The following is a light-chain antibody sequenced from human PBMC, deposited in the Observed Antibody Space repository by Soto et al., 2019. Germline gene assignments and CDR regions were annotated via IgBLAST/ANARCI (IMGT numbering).Light chain of an antibody. Sequence: DIQMTQSPSSLSASVGDRVTITCRASQNIDNYFNWYQQKPGKAPKLLIHAASSFQSGVASRFSCSGYGTDFTLTISSLQHEDSASYYCQQSYSAPWTFGQGTKVEIK. J-gene: IGKJ1*01. CDR2: AAS. V-gene: IGKV1-39*01. CDR3: QQSYSAPWT. CDR1: QNIDNY.